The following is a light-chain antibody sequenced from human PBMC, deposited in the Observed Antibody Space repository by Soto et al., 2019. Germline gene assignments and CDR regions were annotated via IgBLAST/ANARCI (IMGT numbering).Light chain of an antibody. CDR3: QSYDSSLSTYV. V-gene: IGLV1-40*01. J-gene: IGLJ1*01. CDR2: GNS. CDR1: SSNIGAGYD. Sequence: QSALTQPPSVSGAPGQRDTISCTGSSSNIGAGYDVHWYQQFPGTAPKLLIFGNSDRPSGVPDRFSGSKSGTSASLAITGLQAEDEADYFCQSYDSSLSTYVFGTGTKVTVL.